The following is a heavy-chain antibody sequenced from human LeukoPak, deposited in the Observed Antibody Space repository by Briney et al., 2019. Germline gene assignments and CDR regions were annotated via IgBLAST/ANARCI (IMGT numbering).Heavy chain of an antibody. J-gene: IGHJ5*02. Sequence: PGGSLRPSCAAPGFTFSSYAMSWVRQAPGKGLEWVSAISGSGGSTYYADSVKGRFTISRDNSKHTLYLQMNSLRAEDTAVYYCAKELWFGENTNWFDPWGQGTLVTVSS. CDR2: ISGSGGST. D-gene: IGHD3-10*01. V-gene: IGHV3-23*01. CDR1: GFTFSSYA. CDR3: AKELWFGENTNWFDP.